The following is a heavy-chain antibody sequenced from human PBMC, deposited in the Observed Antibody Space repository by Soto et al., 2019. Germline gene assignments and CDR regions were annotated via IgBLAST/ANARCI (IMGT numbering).Heavy chain of an antibody. CDR1: GASISGGDYY. D-gene: IGHD3-22*01. CDR3: ARANYDSSTYYLDY. J-gene: IGHJ4*02. V-gene: IGHV4-30-4*01. CDR2: IYYTGNT. Sequence: QVQLQESGPGLVKPSQTLSLTCTVSGASISGGDYYWTWIRQPPGKGLEWIGSIYYTGNTYSNPSLESRLSISVDPSNNQFALRLTSVTAPDTAIYYCARANYDSSTYYLDYWGQGTLVTVSS.